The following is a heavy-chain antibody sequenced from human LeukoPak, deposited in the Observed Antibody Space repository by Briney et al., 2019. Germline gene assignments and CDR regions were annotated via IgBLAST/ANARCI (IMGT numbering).Heavy chain of an antibody. CDR1: GYTLTELS. D-gene: IGHD3-10*01. V-gene: IGHV1-24*01. J-gene: IGHJ4*02. CDR3: ATESITMVRGVIIAGYFDY. CDR2: FDPEDGET. Sequence: ASVKVSCKVSGYTLTELSMHWVRQAPGKGLEWMGGFDPEDGETIYAQKFQGRVTMTEDTSTDTAYMELSSLRSEDTAVYYCATESITMVRGVIIAGYFDYWGQGTLVTVSS.